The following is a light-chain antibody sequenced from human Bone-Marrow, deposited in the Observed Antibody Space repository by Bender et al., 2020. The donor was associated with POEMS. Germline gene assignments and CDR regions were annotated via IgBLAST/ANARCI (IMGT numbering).Light chain of an antibody. CDR3: ATWDDSLNGVV. CDR2: DVN. CDR1: SSDVGAYDY. J-gene: IGLJ2*01. V-gene: IGLV2-14*03. Sequence: QSALTQPASVSGSPGQSIAISCTGTSSDVGAYDYVSWYQQHPGKAPKLMIYDVNNRPSGVPDRFSGSKSGTSASLAITGLQAEDEAEYHCATWDDSLNGVVFGGGTKLTVL.